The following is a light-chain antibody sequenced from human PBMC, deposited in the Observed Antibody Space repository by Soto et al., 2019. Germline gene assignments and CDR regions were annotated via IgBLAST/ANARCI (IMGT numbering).Light chain of an antibody. CDR1: QSISNW. J-gene: IGKJ1*01. CDR3: QQYNSYSWT. Sequence: IQMPQTPSTLSASVGDRVTITCRASQSISNWLAWYQQRPGKAPRLLIYKASNLESGVPSRFSGSGSGTEFTLIITSLQPDDSATYYCQQYNSYSWTFGQGTKVDIK. V-gene: IGKV1-5*03. CDR2: KAS.